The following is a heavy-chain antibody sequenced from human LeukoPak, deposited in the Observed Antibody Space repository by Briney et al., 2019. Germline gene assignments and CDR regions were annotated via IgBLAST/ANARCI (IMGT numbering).Heavy chain of an antibody. CDR2: ISSSGNAI. CDR3: ARRKPGKRGHFDY. V-gene: IGHV3-48*03. Sequence: GGSLRLSCAASGFTFSSYEMNWVRQAPGKGLEWVSYISSSGNAIYYADSAKGRFTISRDNAKNSLYLQMNSLRAEDTAVYYCARRKPGKRGHFDYWGQGTLVTVSS. J-gene: IGHJ4*02. D-gene: IGHD1-14*01. CDR1: GFTFSSYE.